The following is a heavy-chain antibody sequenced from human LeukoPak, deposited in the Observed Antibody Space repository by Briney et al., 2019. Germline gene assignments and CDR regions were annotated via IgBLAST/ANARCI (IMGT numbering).Heavy chain of an antibody. V-gene: IGHV3-23*01. Sequence: PGGSLRLSCAASGFTFSSYAMSWVRQAPGKGLEWVSAISGSGGSTYYADSVKGRFTISRDNSKNTLYLQMNSLRAEDTAVYYCAKGSLRFLEWLPSTPYYFDYWGQGTLVTVSS. CDR1: GFTFSSYA. J-gene: IGHJ4*02. D-gene: IGHD3-3*01. CDR2: ISGSGGST. CDR3: AKGSLRFLEWLPSTPYYFDY.